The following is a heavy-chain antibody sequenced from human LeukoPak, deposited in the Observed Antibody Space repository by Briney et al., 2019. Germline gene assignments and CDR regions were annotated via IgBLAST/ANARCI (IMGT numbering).Heavy chain of an antibody. V-gene: IGHV1-2*02. CDR3: ARDTTLSRVITTTTTYHYFYYIDV. CDR2: INPNSGGT. Sequence: GASVKVSCKASGYTFTGYYMHWVRQAPGQGLEWMGWINPNSGGTNYEQKFQGRVTMTRDTSIRTAYMELSSLRSEDTAIYYCARDTTLSRVITTTTTYHYFYYIDVWGKGTTVTISS. D-gene: IGHD3-22*01. J-gene: IGHJ6*03. CDR1: GYTFTGYY.